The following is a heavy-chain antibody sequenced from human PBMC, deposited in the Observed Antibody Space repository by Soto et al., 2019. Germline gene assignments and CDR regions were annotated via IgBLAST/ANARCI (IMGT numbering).Heavy chain of an antibody. CDR1: GFVFSSYD. Sequence: PGGSLRLSCAVPGFVFSSYDMHWVRQAPGKGLEWVAVISNDGSNKDYADSVKGRFTISRDNSKITLYLQMNGLRAEDTAVYYCAKGKTIFGVVVVSEYWGQGTLVTVSS. D-gene: IGHD3-3*01. J-gene: IGHJ4*01. V-gene: IGHV3-30*18. CDR2: ISNDGSNK. CDR3: AKGKTIFGVVVVSEY.